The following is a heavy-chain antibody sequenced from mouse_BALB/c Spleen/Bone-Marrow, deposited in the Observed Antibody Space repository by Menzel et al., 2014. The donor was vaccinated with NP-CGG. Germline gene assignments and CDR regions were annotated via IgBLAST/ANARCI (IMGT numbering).Heavy chain of an antibody. CDR3: AALTSVVDAMDY. Sequence: EVQLQQSGAELVKPGASVKLSCTASGFNITDTYMLWVKQRPEQGLEWLGRIDPANGHTKSDPKFQSTATISEDTSSHTAYLVLSSLTSEDTAVCFCAALTSVVDAMDYWGQGTTVTVSS. CDR2: IDPANGHT. J-gene: IGHJ4*01. CDR1: GFNITDTY. D-gene: IGHD1-1*01. V-gene: IGHV14-3*02.